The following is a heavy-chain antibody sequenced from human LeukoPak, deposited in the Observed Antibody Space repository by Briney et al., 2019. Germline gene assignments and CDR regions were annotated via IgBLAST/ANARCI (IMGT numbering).Heavy chain of an antibody. CDR3: VRLGPSPYFFDY. V-gene: IGHV5-51*01. CDR1: GYKFTDYW. CDR2: VDPSDSDT. Sequence: GESLKISFKVSGYKFTDYWIGWVRQMPGQGLEWMGIVDPSDSDTRYSPSFQGQVTISADNAITTAYLQWSTVEASDTAMYYCVRLGPSPYFFDYWGQGTQVTVSS. J-gene: IGHJ4*02. D-gene: IGHD6-13*01.